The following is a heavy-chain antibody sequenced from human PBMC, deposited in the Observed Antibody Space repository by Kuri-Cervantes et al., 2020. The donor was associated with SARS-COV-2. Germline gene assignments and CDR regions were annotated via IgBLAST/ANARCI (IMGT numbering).Heavy chain of an antibody. CDR2: ISSSGSTI. V-gene: IGHV3-48*03. CDR3: ARRLEYDFWSGPLDAFDI. Sequence: GESLKISCAATGFTFSSYEMNWVRQAPGKGLEWVSYISSSGSTIYSADSVKGRFTISRDNAKNSLYLQMNSLRAEDTAVYYCARRLEYDFWSGPLDAFDIWGQGTMVTVSS. CDR1: GFTFSSYE. D-gene: IGHD3-3*01. J-gene: IGHJ3*02.